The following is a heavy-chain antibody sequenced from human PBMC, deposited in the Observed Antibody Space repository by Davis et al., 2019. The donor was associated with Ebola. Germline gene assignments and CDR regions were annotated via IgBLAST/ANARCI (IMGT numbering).Heavy chain of an antibody. CDR3: ARDSDDYSFDY. J-gene: IGHJ4*02. CDR2: ISSSSYI. Sequence: GESLKISCAASGFTFSSYSMNWVRQAPGKGLEWVSSISSSSYIYYADSVKGRFTISRDNAKNSLYLQMNSLRAEDTAVYYCARDSDDYSFDYWGQGTLVTVSS. V-gene: IGHV3-21*01. CDR1: GFTFSSYS. D-gene: IGHD4-11*01.